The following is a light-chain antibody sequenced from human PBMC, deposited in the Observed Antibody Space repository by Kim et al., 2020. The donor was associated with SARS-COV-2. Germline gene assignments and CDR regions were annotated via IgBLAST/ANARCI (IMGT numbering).Light chain of an antibody. CDR2: VNK. J-gene: IGLJ2*01. Sequence: SSELTQDPAVSVALGQTVSITCQGDTLRSLFANWYQQKLGQAPVLVIYVNKNRPSGIPDRFSGSSSGNTASLTITGAQAEDEADYYCNSRDSSGNHVVFGGGTQLTVL. CDR1: TLRSLF. CDR3: NSRDSSGNHVV. V-gene: IGLV3-19*01.